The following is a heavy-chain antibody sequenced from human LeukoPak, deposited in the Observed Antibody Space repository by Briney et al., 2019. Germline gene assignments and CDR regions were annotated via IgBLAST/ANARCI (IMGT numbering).Heavy chain of an antibody. CDR2: IRSKAYGGTT. D-gene: IGHD1-26*01. CDR3: SRGGSNSPFDY. CDR1: GFTFGDYA. Sequence: GGSLRLSCTASGFTFGDYAMSWVRQAPGKGLEWVGFIRSKAYGGTTEYAASVKGRFTISRDDSKSIAYLQMNSLKTEDTAVYYCSRGGSNSPFDYWGQGTLVTVSS. J-gene: IGHJ4*02. V-gene: IGHV3-49*04.